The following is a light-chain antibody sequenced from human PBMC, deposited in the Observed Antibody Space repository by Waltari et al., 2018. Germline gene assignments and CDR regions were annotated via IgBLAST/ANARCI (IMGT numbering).Light chain of an antibody. V-gene: IGKV1-5*03. CDR3: QQYNTYSS. Sequence: DIQMTQSPSTLSASVGDRVTISCRASQSVGTWLAWYQQKPGKAPKLLIYMASSLDSGVPSRFSGSGSGTEFTLTISSLQPDDFATYYCQQYNTYSSFGQGTKLEIK. J-gene: IGKJ2*03. CDR1: QSVGTW. CDR2: MAS.